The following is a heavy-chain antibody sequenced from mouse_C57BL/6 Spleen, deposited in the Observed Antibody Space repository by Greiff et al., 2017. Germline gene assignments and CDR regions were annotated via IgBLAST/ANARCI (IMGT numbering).Heavy chain of an antibody. CDR2: IRLKSDNYAT. Sequence: EVKLQESGGGLVQPGGSMKLSCVASGFTFSNYWMNWVRQSPEKGLEWVAQIRLKSDNYATHYAESVKGRFTISRDDSKSSVYLQMNNLRAEDTGIYYCTGPLSYLRQNYAMDYWGQGTSVTVSS. J-gene: IGHJ4*01. D-gene: IGHD2-12*01. CDR1: GFTFSNYW. V-gene: IGHV6-3*01. CDR3: TGPLSYLRQNYAMDY.